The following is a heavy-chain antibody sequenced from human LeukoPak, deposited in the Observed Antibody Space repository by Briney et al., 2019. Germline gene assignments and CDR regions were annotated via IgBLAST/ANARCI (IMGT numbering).Heavy chain of an antibody. CDR1: GFPFSSYS. D-gene: IGHD1-26*01. Sequence: GGSLRLSYAASGFPFSSYSMNWVRQAPGKGLEWVSYISSSSSTIYYADSEKGRFTISRDNAKNSLYLQMNSLRAEDTAVYYCAFGPVWGELPDHWGQGTLVTVSS. CDR2: ISSSSSTI. V-gene: IGHV3-48*01. J-gene: IGHJ4*02. CDR3: AFGPVWGELPDH.